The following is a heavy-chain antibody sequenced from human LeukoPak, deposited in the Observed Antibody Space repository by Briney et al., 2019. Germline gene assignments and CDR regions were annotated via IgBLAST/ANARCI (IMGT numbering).Heavy chain of an antibody. CDR2: IRFDGDNK. V-gene: IGHV3-33*08. Sequence: GGSLRLSSAVSGFNVSSHHMNWVRQAPGKGLERVSVIRFDGDNKYYGDSVKGRFTISRDNSENKVFLQMNNLRPEDTAVYFCARSVYGSGSYMDVWGQGTTVTVSS. J-gene: IGHJ6*02. CDR3: ARSVYGSGSYMDV. CDR1: GFNVSSHH. D-gene: IGHD3-10*01.